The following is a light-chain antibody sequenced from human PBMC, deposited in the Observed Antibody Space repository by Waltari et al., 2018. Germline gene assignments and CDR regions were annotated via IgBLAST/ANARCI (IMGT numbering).Light chain of an antibody. CDR3: CSYTSGSTFPYV. CDR1: SSDVGGYDY. J-gene: IGLJ1*01. Sequence: QSALTQPPSASGSPGQSVTISCTGTSSDVGGYDYVSWYQQFPNSPPKLVIYEVKKLAAGGANRFSGSKSGNTASLTISGLQTEDEADYYCCSYTSGSTFPYVFGTGTKVIVL. CDR2: EVK. V-gene: IGLV2-18*02.